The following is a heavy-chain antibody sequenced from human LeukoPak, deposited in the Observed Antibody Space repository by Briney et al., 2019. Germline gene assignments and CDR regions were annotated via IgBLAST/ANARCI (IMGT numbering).Heavy chain of an antibody. CDR3: ARETGDDAFDI. CDR1: GFTVSSNY. CDR2: IYSGGTT. D-gene: IGHD7-27*01. Sequence: GGSLRLSCAASGFTVSSNYMSWVRQAPGKGLEWVSVIYSGGTTYYADSVKGRFTISRDNSKKTLYLQMDSLRAEDTAVYYCARETGDDAFDIWGQGTMVTVSS. V-gene: IGHV3-66*01. J-gene: IGHJ3*02.